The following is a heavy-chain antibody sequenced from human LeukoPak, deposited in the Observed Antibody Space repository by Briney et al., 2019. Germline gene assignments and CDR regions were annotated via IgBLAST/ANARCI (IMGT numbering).Heavy chain of an antibody. V-gene: IGHV4-4*07. CDR3: ARDLRWFDH. CDR2: IYTSGST. Sequence: PSETLSLTCTVSGGSISSYYWSWLRQPAGKGLEWLGRIYTSGSTNYNPSLKSRVTMSVDTSKNQFSLKLSSVTAADTAVYYCARDLRWFDHWGQGTLVTVSS. CDR1: GGSISSYY. J-gene: IGHJ5*02.